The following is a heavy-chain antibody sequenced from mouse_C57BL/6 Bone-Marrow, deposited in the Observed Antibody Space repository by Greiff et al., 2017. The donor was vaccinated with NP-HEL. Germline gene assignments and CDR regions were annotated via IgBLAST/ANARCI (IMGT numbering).Heavy chain of an antibody. D-gene: IGHD2-9*01. V-gene: IGHV3-8*01. Sequence: EVQRVESGPGLAKPSQSLSLTCSVTGYSITSDYWNWIRKFPGNKLEYMGYISYSGSTYYNPSLKSRISITRDTSKNQYYLQLNSVTTENTATYYGARCPYYGYDRYFDVWGTGTTVTVSS. CDR3: ARCPYYGYDRYFDV. CDR1: GYSITSDY. J-gene: IGHJ1*03. CDR2: ISYSGST.